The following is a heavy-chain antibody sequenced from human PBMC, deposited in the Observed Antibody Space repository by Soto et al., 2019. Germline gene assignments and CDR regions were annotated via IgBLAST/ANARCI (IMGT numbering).Heavy chain of an antibody. D-gene: IGHD6-19*01. J-gene: IGHJ6*04. Sequence: GASVKVSCKASRVAVSKFIVTWVRQAPGLGLEWVGGIIPIFGTANYAQKFQGRVTITADESTSTSYMEVNNLRSEDTAVYYCAKVRYSSPMGYYYGMDVWGKGTTCTISS. CDR2: IIPIFGTA. V-gene: IGHV1-69*13. CDR1: RVAVSKFI. CDR3: AKVRYSSPMGYYYGMDV.